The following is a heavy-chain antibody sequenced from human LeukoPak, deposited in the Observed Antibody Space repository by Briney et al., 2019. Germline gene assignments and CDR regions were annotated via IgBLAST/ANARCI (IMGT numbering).Heavy chain of an antibody. D-gene: IGHD3-22*01. CDR3: ARIRWDYYESSGYYFDY. Sequence: SGPTLVNPTQTLTLTCTFSGFSLSTSGMCVSWIRQPPGKALEWLARIDWDDDKYYSTSLKTRLTISKDTSKNQVVLTMTNMDPVDTATYYCARIRWDYYESSGYYFDYWGQGTLVTVSS. CDR2: IDWDDDK. V-gene: IGHV2-70*11. J-gene: IGHJ4*02. CDR1: GFSLSTSGMC.